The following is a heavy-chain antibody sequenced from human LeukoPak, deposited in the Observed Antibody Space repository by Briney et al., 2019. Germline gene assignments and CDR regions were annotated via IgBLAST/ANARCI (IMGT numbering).Heavy chain of an antibody. CDR2: INPNRGGT. V-gene: IGHV1-2*02. Sequence: ASVKVSCKASGYTFTGYYMHWVRQAPGQGLEWMGWINPNRGGTNYAQKFQGRVTMTRDTSISTAYVELSRLRSDDTAVYYCARDPEYYYGSGSYYYYFDYWGQGTLVTASS. CDR3: ARDPEYYYGSGSYYYYFDY. J-gene: IGHJ4*02. D-gene: IGHD3-10*01. CDR1: GYTFTGYY.